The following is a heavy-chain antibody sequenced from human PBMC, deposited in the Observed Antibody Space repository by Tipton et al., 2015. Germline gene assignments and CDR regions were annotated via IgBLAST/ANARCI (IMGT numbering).Heavy chain of an antibody. D-gene: IGHD5-24*01. V-gene: IGHV4-59*01. CDR1: GGSISSYY. CDR3: ARDLEHGMDV. J-gene: IGHJ6*02. Sequence: GLVKPSETLSLTCTVSGGSISSYYWSWIRQPPGKGLEWIGYISYSGSTHYNPSFKSRVAISVDTSKNQFSLTLNSVAAADTAVYYCARDLEHGMDVWGHGTTVTVSS. CDR2: ISYSGST.